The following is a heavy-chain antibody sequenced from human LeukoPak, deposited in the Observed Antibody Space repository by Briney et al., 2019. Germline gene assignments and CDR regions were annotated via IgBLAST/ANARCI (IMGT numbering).Heavy chain of an antibody. D-gene: IGHD6-6*01. J-gene: IGHJ4*02. V-gene: IGHV3-30*18. Sequence: GGSLRLSCAASGFTFSSYGMHWVRQALGKGLEWVAVISYDGSNKYYADSVKGRFTISRDNSKNTLYLQMNSLRAEDTAVYYCAKDRAQLVLDYWGQGTLVTVSS. CDR3: AKDRAQLVLDY. CDR1: GFTFSSYG. CDR2: ISYDGSNK.